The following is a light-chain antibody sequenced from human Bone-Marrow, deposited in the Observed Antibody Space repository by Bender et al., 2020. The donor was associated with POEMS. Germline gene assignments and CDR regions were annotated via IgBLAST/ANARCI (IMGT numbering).Light chain of an antibody. CDR2: EVV. Sequence: QSALTQPPSASGSPGQSVTLLCTGISSDIGAYDSVSWYQQHPGRAPKLIIYEVVQRPSGVPDRFSGSKSANTASLTISGLQAEDEADYYCCSYAGSYTWVFGAGTKLTVL. CDR3: CSYAGSYTWV. V-gene: IGLV2-8*01. CDR1: SSDIGAYDS. J-gene: IGLJ3*02.